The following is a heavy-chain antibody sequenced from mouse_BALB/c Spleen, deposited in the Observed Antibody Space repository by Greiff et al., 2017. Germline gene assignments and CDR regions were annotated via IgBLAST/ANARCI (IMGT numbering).Heavy chain of an antibody. V-gene: IGHV5-6-4*01. CDR1: GFTFSSYT. CDR2: ISSGGSYT. D-gene: IGHD2-10*01. Sequence: EVMLVESGGGLVKPGGSLKLSCAASGFTFSSYTMSWVRQTPEKRLEWVATISSGGSYTYYPDSVKGRFTISRDNAKNTLYLQMSSLKSEDTAMYYCTRAYYGNSYFDYWGQGTTLTVSS. CDR3: TRAYYGNSYFDY. J-gene: IGHJ2*01.